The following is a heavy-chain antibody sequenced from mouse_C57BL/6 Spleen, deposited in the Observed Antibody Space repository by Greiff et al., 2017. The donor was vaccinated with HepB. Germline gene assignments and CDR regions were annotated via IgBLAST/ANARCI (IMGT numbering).Heavy chain of an antibody. CDR3: ARRDYCGSSYWYFDV. CDR2: ISSGSSTI. D-gene: IGHD1-1*01. J-gene: IGHJ1*03. CDR1: GFTFSDYG. V-gene: IGHV5-17*01. Sequence: EVKLVESGGGLVKPGGSLKLSCAASGFTFSDYGMHWVRQAPEKGLEWVAYISSGSSTIYYADTVKGRFTISRDNAKNTLFLQMTSLRSEDTAMYYCARRDYCGSSYWYFDVWGTGTTVTVSS.